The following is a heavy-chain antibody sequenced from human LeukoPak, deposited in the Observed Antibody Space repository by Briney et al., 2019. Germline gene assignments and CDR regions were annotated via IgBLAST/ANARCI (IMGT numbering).Heavy chain of an antibody. D-gene: IGHD3-16*01. Sequence: GGSLRLSCAASGFTFNSYAMSWVRQAPGKGLEWVSIISASGGSTYYADSVKGRFTISRDNAKNSLYLQMSNLRAEDTAVYFCARGGGLDVWGQGATVTVSS. CDR1: GFTFNSYA. CDR2: ISASGGST. V-gene: IGHV3-23*01. CDR3: ARGGGLDV. J-gene: IGHJ6*02.